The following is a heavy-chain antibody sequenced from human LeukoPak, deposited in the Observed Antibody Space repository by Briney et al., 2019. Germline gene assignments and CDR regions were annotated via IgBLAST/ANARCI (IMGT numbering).Heavy chain of an antibody. J-gene: IGHJ6*02. D-gene: IGHD2-15*01. V-gene: IGHV3-9*01. CDR1: GFTFDDYA. CDR3: AKALVAATYYYYGMDV. CDR2: INWNSGSI. Sequence: GGSLRLSCAASGFTFDDYAMHWVRQAPGKGLEWVSGINWNSGSIGYADSVKGRFTISRDNAKNSLYLQMNSLRAEDTALYYCAKALVAATYYYYGMDVWGQGTTVTVSS.